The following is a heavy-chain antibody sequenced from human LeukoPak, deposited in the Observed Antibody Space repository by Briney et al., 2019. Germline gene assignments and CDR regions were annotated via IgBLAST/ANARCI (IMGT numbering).Heavy chain of an antibody. J-gene: IGHJ4*02. CDR1: GFTYSDYY. Sequence: PGGSLRLSCAASGFTYSDYYMSWIRQAPGKGLEWVSYISSSSSYTNYADSVKGRFTISRDNAKNSLYLQMNSLRAEDTAVYYCARSEVNYGDYPPFDYWGQGTLVTVSS. V-gene: IGHV3-11*03. CDR2: ISSSSSYT. CDR3: ARSEVNYGDYPPFDY. D-gene: IGHD4-17*01.